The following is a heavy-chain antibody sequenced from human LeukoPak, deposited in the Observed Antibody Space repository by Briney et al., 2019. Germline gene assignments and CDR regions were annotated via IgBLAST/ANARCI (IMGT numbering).Heavy chain of an antibody. Sequence: GGSLRLSCAASGFTFSSYWMHWVRQAPGKGLEWVANIKLDGTEKYYVDSVKGRFTTSRDNAKNSLYLQMNSLRAEDTAVYYCASDRFYFGVWGQGTLVTVSS. CDR3: ASDRFYFGV. CDR2: IKLDGTEK. CDR1: GFTFSSYW. V-gene: IGHV3-7*05. J-gene: IGHJ4*02. D-gene: IGHD3-16*01.